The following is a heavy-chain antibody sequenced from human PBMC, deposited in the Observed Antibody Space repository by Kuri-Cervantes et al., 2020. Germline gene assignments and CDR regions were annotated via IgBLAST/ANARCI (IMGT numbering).Heavy chain of an antibody. Sequence: GESLKISCAASGFTFSSYSMNWVRQAPRKGLEWVSSISSSSSYIYYADSVKGRFTISRDNAKNSLYLQMNSLRSEDTAVYYCASRTWEGRGHYYYYYMDVWGKGTTVTVSS. D-gene: IGHD1-26*01. V-gene: IGHV3-21*04. CDR3: ASRTWEGRGHYYYYYMDV. J-gene: IGHJ6*03. CDR2: ISSSSSYI. CDR1: GFTFSSYS.